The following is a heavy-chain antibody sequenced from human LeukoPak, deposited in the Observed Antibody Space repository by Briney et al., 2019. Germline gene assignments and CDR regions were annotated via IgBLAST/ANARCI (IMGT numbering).Heavy chain of an antibody. V-gene: IGHV3-30*02. Sequence: GGSLRLSCAASGFTFSSYGVHWVRQAPGKGLEWVAFIRYDGSNKYYADSVKGRFTISRDNSKNTLYLQMSSLRAEDTAVYYCARYAVDYWGQGTLVTVSS. D-gene: IGHD5-18*01. CDR2: IRYDGSNK. CDR3: ARYAVDY. CDR1: GFTFSSYG. J-gene: IGHJ4*02.